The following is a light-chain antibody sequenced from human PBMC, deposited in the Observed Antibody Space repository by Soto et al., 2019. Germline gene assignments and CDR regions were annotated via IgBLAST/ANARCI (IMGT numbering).Light chain of an antibody. CDR3: SSYAGSNNLI. J-gene: IGLJ2*01. CDR1: SSDVGGYDY. Sequence: QSALTQPPSASGSPGQSVTISCTGTSSDVGGYDYVSWYQQHPGKAPKLIIYEVNERPSGVPDRFSGSKSGNTASLTVTGLQNEDEADYYCSSYAGSNNLIFGGGTKLTVL. CDR2: EVN. V-gene: IGLV2-8*01.